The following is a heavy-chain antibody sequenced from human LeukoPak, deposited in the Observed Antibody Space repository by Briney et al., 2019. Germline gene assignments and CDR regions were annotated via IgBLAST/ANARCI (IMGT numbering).Heavy chain of an antibody. CDR3: ARDPKNFYGHFDY. D-gene: IGHD2/OR15-2a*01. V-gene: IGHV3-11*05. CDR2: ISSSSSYI. J-gene: IGHJ4*02. CDR1: GFTFRDYY. Sequence: GGSLRLSCVASGFTFRDYYMSWIRRAPGKGLEWVSYISSSSSYIDCADSVKGRFTISRDNAKNSLHLQMKSLRAEDTAVYYCARDPKNFYGHFDYWGQGTLVTVSS.